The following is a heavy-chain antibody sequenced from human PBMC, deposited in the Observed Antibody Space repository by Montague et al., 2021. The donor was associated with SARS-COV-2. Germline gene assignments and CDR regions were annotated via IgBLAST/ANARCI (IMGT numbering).Heavy chain of an antibody. Sequence: SETLSLTCTASGGSIGAYHWSWIRQPPGKGLEWIGYIDNSGSTNHNPSLESRVTTSVDTSKNQFSLKLNSVTAADTAVYYCARHGGNDAFDIWGRGTMVTVSS. J-gene: IGHJ3*02. CDR2: IDNSGST. D-gene: IGHD4-23*01. V-gene: IGHV4-59*01. CDR3: ARHGGNDAFDI. CDR1: GGSIGAYH.